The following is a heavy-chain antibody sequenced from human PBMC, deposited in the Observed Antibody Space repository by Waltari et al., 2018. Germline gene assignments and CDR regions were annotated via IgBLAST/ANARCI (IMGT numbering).Heavy chain of an antibody. V-gene: IGHV3-33*01. CDR1: GFIFSSNG. Sequence: QIQLVESGGGVVQPGRSLRLSCAASGFIFSSNGMHWVRQAPGKGLVWGAGIGYDGSRALYADSVKGRFTISRDNSKNTLSLQMNSLGAEDTALYYCARGRGVLSDAYFDYWGQGTLVTVSS. CDR3: ARGRGVLSDAYFDY. CDR2: IGYDGSRA. D-gene: IGHD3-10*01. J-gene: IGHJ4*02.